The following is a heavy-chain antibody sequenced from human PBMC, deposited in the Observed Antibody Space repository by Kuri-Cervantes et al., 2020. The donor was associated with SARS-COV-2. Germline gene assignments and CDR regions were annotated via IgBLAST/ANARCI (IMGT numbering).Heavy chain of an antibody. Sequence: GESLKISCAASGFPVSSNYMSWVRQAPGKGLEWVSVIYSGGSTYYADSVKGRFTISRDSSKNTLYLQMNSLRAEDTAVYYCARVVGIRGYFDYWGQGTLVTVSS. V-gene: IGHV3-53*01. CDR3: ARVVGIRGYFDY. CDR2: IYSGGST. D-gene: IGHD3-10*01. J-gene: IGHJ4*02. CDR1: GFPVSSNY.